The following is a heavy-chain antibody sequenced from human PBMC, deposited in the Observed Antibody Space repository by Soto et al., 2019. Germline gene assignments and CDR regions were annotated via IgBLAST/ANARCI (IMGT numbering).Heavy chain of an antibody. Sequence: QLVESGGGLVQPGGSLTLSCAGSGFAFSGSTIHWVRQASGKGLEWVGRIRSKANSFATAYAASVKGRFIISRDDSKTTAYLQMNSLKIEDTAVYYCSRENYFSYHGMDVWGQGTTVTVSS. CDR3: SRENYFSYHGMDV. CDR2: IRSKANSFAT. J-gene: IGHJ6*02. V-gene: IGHV3-73*02. CDR1: GFAFSGST.